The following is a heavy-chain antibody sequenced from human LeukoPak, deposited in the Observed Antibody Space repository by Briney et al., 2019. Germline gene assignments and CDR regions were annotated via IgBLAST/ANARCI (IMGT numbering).Heavy chain of an antibody. J-gene: IGHJ5*02. D-gene: IGHD3-3*01. CDR1: GGSFSGYY. V-gene: IGHV4-34*01. CDR3: ASYDFWSGSNRFDP. CDR2: INHSGST. Sequence: SETLTLTCAVYGGSFSGYYWSWIRQPPGKGLEWIGEINHSGSTNYNPSLKSRVTISIDTSKNQFSVNLSSVTAADTAVYYCASYDFWSGSNRFDPWGQGTLVTVSS.